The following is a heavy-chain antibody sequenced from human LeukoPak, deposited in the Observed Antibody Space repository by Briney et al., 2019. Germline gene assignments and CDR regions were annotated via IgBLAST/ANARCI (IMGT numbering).Heavy chain of an antibody. Sequence: GGSLRLSCAASGFTFSSYWMNWVRQASGKGLVWVSRIASDGSSTTYADSVKGRFSISRDNAKNSLYLQMNSLRAEDTAIYHCARNNGMDVWGQGTTVIVSS. CDR3: ARNNGMDV. J-gene: IGHJ6*02. CDR1: GFTFSSYW. V-gene: IGHV3-74*01. CDR2: IASDGSST.